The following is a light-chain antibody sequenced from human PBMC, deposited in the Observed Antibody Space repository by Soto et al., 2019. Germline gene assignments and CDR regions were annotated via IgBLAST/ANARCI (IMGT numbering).Light chain of an antibody. CDR2: ENN. CDR1: SSNIGAGYE. CDR3: QSYDSSLRGYV. J-gene: IGLJ1*01. V-gene: IGLV1-40*01. Sequence: QSVLTQPPSVSEAPGQRVTISCTGGSSNIGAGYEAHWYQQVPGTAPKLLIYENNNRPSGVPDRFSGSKSGTSASLAITGLQAEDEAEYYCQSYDSSLRGYVFGTGTKLTVL.